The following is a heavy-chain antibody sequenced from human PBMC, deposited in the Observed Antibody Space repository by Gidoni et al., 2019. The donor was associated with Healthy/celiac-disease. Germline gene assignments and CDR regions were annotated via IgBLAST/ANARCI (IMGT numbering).Heavy chain of an antibody. D-gene: IGHD3-16*01. J-gene: IGHJ4*02. CDR1: GFTFSSYG. CDR2: ISYDGSNK. Sequence: QVQLVESGGGVVQPGRSLRLSCAASGFTFSSYGMHWVRQAPGKGLEWVAVISYDGSNKYYADSVKGRFTISRVNSKNTLYLQMNSLRAEDTAVYYCAKSHGVAVRRGARWFDYWGQGTLVTVSS. V-gene: IGHV3-30*18. CDR3: AKSHGVAVRRGARWFDY.